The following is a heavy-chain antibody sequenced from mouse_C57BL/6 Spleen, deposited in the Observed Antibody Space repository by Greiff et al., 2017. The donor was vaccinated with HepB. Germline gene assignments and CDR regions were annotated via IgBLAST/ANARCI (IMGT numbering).Heavy chain of an antibody. CDR1: GFTFSLYG. Sequence: EVQGVESGGDLVKPGGSLKLSCAASGFTFSLYGMSWVRQTPDKRLEWVATISNGGNYTYYPDSVKGRFTISRDNAKNTLYLQMSSLKSEDTAMYYCTRQGFYSMDYWGQGISVTVSS. J-gene: IGHJ4*01. V-gene: IGHV5-6*01. CDR3: TRQGFYSMDY. CDR2: ISNGGNYT.